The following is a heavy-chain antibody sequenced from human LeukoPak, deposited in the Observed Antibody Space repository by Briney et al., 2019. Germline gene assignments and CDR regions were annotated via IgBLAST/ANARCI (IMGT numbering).Heavy chain of an antibody. V-gene: IGHV4-31*03. D-gene: IGHD4-17*01. J-gene: IGHJ6*03. CDR1: GDSINTGTYY. CDR3: AREMGDGDWRDRRLKIYYFYYMDV. CDR2: IYYSGET. Sequence: SQTLSLICTVSGDSINTGTYYWSWIRQHPGKGLEWIGNIYYSGETYYNPSLQSRITLSVDTSKNQFSLRLSSVTAADTAVYYCAREMGDGDWRDRRLKIYYFYYMDVWGKGTTVIVSS.